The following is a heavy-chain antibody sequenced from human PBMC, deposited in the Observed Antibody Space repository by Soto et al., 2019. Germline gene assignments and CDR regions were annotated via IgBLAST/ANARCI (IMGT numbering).Heavy chain of an antibody. V-gene: IGHV4-34*01. CDR3: ARGVYCSSTSCYWGMDV. J-gene: IGHJ6*02. D-gene: IGHD2-2*01. CDR2: INHSGST. CDR1: GASFSGYY. Sequence: QVQLQQWGAGLFKPSETLSLTCAVYGASFSGYYWSWIRQPPGKGLEWIGEINHSGSTNYNPSLKRRVTISVDKSKNQFSLKLSSVTAADTAVYYCARGVYCSSTSCYWGMDVWGQGNTVTVSS.